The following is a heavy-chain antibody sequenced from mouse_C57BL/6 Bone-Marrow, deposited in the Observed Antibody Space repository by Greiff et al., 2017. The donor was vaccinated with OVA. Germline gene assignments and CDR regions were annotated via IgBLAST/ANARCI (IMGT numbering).Heavy chain of an antibody. D-gene: IGHD2-5*01. Sequence: QVHVKQSGPELVKPGASVKISCKASGYTFTDYYINWVKQRPGQGLEWIGWIFPGSGSTYYNEKFKGKATLTVDKSSSTAYMLLSSLTSEDSAVYFCARSLTYYSNYVWFAYWGQGTLVTVSA. CDR3: ARSLTYYSNYVWFAY. J-gene: IGHJ3*01. CDR2: IFPGSGST. V-gene: IGHV1-75*01. CDR1: GYTFTDYY.